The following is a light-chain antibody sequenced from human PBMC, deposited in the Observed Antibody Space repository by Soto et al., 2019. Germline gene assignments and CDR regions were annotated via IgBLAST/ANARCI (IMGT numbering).Light chain of an antibody. CDR2: RVS. Sequence: EVVLKQSPGTLSLSPGERATLSCRASQSVRDNYLAWYQQKPGQAPGLLIYRVSNRATGIPDRFSGSGSGTDFTLTISRLEPEDFVVYYCQQYGDSPATFGQGTRLEIK. CDR1: QSVRDNY. CDR3: QQYGDSPAT. V-gene: IGKV3-20*01. J-gene: IGKJ5*01.